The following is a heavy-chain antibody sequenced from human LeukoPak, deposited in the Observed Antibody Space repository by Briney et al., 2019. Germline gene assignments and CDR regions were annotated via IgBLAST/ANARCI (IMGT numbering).Heavy chain of an antibody. D-gene: IGHD1-26*01. CDR3: ARGAVGATEFDY. CDR2: MNPNSGNT. V-gene: IGHV1-8*03. J-gene: IGHJ4*02. Sequence: ASVKVFCKASGYTFTSYDINWVRQATGQGLGWMGWMNPNSGNTGYAQKFQGRVTITRNTSISTAYMELSSLRSEDTAVYYCARGAVGATEFDYWGQGTLVTVSS. CDR1: GYTFTSYD.